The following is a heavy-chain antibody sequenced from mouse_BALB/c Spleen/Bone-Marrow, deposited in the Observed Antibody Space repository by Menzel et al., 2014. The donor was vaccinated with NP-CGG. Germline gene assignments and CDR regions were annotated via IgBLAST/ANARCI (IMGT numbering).Heavy chain of an antibody. D-gene: IGHD2-1*01. J-gene: IGHJ3*01. CDR1: GFSFSDAW. Sequence: DVKLVESGGGLVQPGGSMKLSCAASGFSFSDAWMDWVRQSPEKGLEWVAEIRSIANNHATYYAESVKGRFTISRDDSKSSVYLQMNTLRAEDTGIYYCTNAGGNYVWFAYWGQGTLVTVSA. CDR3: TNAGGNYVWFAY. V-gene: IGHV6-6*01. CDR2: IRSIANNHAT.